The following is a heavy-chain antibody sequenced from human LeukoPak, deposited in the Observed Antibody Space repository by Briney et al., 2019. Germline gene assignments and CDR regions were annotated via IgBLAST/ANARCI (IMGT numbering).Heavy chain of an antibody. D-gene: IGHD1-26*01. CDR1: GGLFSGYY. J-gene: IGHJ4*02. V-gene: IGHV4-34*01. CDR2: INDSGST. Sequence: PSETLSLTCSVYGGLFSGYYWNWIRQPPGKGLEWIGEINDSGSTNYNPSLKSRVTMSVDTSKKQLSLKLSSVTAADTAVYYCARDLMLYSGNYSLALGYWGQGTLVTVSS. CDR3: ARDLMLYSGNYSLALGY.